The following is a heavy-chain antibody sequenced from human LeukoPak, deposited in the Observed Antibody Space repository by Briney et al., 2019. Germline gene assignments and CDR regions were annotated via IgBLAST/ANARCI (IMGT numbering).Heavy chain of an antibody. D-gene: IGHD1-26*01. V-gene: IGHV3-21*01. CDR2: ITTSSSYT. CDR3: ARDPYSGAYGDTYYYYMDV. J-gene: IGHJ6*03. CDR1: GFSFSSYN. Sequence: GGSLRLSCEASGFSFSSYNMDWIRQTPGKGLEWISSITTSSSYTFYADSVKGRFTISRDNARNSLYLQMNSLTAEDTAVYYCARDPYSGAYGDTYYYYMDVWGKGTTVTISS.